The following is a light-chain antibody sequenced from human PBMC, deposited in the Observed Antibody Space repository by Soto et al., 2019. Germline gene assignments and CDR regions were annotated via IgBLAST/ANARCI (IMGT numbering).Light chain of an antibody. CDR3: QQYSSTPRVT. CDR1: QSVLYSSNNKND. Sequence: DIVMTQSPDSLAVSLGERATINCKSSQSVLYSSNNKNDLAWYQQKPGQPPKLLIYWASTRESGVPDRFSGSGSGTDFTLTITSLQAEDVAVYYCQQYSSTPRVTFGGGTKVEIK. CDR2: WAS. J-gene: IGKJ4*01. V-gene: IGKV4-1*01.